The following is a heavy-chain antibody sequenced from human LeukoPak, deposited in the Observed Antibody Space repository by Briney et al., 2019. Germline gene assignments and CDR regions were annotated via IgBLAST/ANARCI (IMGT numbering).Heavy chain of an antibody. V-gene: IGHV5-51*01. D-gene: IGHD4-11*01. CDR2: IYPGDSDT. CDR3: ARGDYSKGAFDV. Sequence: GESLQISCKGSGYKFTSDWIGWVRQMPGKGLEWMGIIYPGDSDTRYSPSFQGQVTISADKSSSTSYLQWSSLKASDTAMYYCARGDYSKGAFDVWGQGTMVTVSS. J-gene: IGHJ3*01. CDR1: GYKFTSDW.